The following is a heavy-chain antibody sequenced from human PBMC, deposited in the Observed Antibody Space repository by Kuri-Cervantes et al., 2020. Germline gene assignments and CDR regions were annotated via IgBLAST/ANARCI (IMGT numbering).Heavy chain of an antibody. CDR1: GGSISSSNW. CDR2: IYHSGST. D-gene: IGHD2-2*01. V-gene: IGHV4-4*02. J-gene: IGHJ6*02. CDR3: AREYIAVVPAALSYYYYGMDV. Sequence: SCAVSGGSISSSNWWSWVRQPPGKGLEWIGEIYHSGSTNYNPSLKSRVTISVDKSKNQFSLKLSSVTAADTAVYYCAREYIAVVPAALSYYYYGMDVWGQGTTVTVSS.